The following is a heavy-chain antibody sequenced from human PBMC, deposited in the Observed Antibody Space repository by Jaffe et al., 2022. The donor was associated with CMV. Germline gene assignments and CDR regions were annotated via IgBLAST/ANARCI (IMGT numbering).Heavy chain of an antibody. CDR2: IYPNGDRT. CDR1: GFTFSSYS. V-gene: IGHV3-23*01. J-gene: IGHJ4*02. Sequence: EVQLLESGGGLVQPGGSLRLSCAASGFTFSSYSMSWVRQAPGKGLQWVSSIYPNGDRTYYADSVKGRFTISRDNSKTTLYLQMNGLRVEDTAVYYCAKDLKPDTGWDFDYWGQGSLVTVSS. CDR3: AKDLKPDTGWDFDY. D-gene: IGHD6-19*01.